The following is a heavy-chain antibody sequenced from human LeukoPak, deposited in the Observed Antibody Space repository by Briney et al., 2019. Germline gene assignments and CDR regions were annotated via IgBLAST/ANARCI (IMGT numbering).Heavy chain of an antibody. CDR3: ARFRWGSGSPDFDY. CDR1: GYTFTSYD. V-gene: IGHV1-8*01. D-gene: IGHD3-10*01. J-gene: IGHJ4*02. CDR2: IIPNSGNT. Sequence: GASVKVSCKASGYTFTSYDINWVRQAPGQGLEWMGWIIPNSGNTGYTRKFQGRVTMTSDNSISTAYMELSSLTSEDAAVYYCARFRWGSGSPDFDYWGQGTLVTVSS.